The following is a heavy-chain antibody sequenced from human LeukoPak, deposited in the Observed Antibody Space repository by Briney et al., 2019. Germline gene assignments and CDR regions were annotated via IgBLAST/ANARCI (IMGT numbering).Heavy chain of an antibody. CDR2: IDWSGTRI. CDR1: GFTFDGFG. D-gene: IGHD6-13*01. V-gene: IGHV3-9*01. Sequence: GGSLRLSCAASGFTFDGFGMTWVRQSPEKGLEWVSSIDWSGTRISYADSVTGRFTISRDNAKNSLYLEMNSLRPEDTALYYCAKGSLSVPASAFDSWGQGTPVTVSS. CDR3: AKGSLSVPASAFDS. J-gene: IGHJ4*02.